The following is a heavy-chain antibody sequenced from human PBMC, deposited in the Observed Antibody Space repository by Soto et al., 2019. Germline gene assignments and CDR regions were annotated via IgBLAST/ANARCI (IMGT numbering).Heavy chain of an antibody. Sequence: QLQLQESGPGLVKPSETLSLTCAVSGGSISSSSYYWGWIRQPPGKGLEWIGSIYYSGSTYYTPSLQSRVAISVDTSKTQFSLKLTSVTPAGMSVYYCARRTVNIRTFYSGLKSHCFDYWGQGTLVTVSS. CDR2: IYYSGST. CDR1: GGSISSSSYY. J-gene: IGHJ4*02. D-gene: IGHD6-19*01. CDR3: ARRTVNIRTFYSGLKSHCFDY. V-gene: IGHV4-39*01.